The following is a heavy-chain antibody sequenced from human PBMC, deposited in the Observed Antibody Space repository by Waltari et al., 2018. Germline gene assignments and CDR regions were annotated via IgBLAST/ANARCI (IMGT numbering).Heavy chain of an antibody. D-gene: IGHD5-12*01. CDR1: GFTFSSYR. V-gene: IGHV3-48*04. Sequence: EVQLVESGGGLVQPGGSLRLSCAASGFTFSSYRMNWVRQAPGKGLEWVSYISSSSSTIDYADSVKGRFTISRDNAKNSLYLQMNSLRAEDTAVYYCASLSERRDGYNFDYWGQGTLVTVSS. CDR3: ASLSERRDGYNFDY. CDR2: ISSSSSTI. J-gene: IGHJ4*02.